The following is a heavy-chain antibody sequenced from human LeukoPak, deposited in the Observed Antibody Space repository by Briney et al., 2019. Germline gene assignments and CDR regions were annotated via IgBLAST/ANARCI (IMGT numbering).Heavy chain of an antibody. CDR2: INHSGST. CDR1: GFTFSNYW. V-gene: IGHV4-34*01. J-gene: IGHJ5*02. Sequence: GSLRLSCAASGFTFSNYWMSWVRQPPGKGLEWIGEINHSGSTNYNPSLKSRVTISVDTSKNQFSLKLSSVTAADTAVYYCARGAPKYNWNYDWFDPWGQGTLVTVSS. D-gene: IGHD1-7*01. CDR3: ARGAPKYNWNYDWFDP.